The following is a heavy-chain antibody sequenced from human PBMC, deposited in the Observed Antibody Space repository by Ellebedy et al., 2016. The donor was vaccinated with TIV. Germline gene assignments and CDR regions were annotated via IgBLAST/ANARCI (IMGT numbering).Heavy chain of an antibody. CDR2: ISYDGSNK. V-gene: IGHV3-30*03. J-gene: IGHJ4*02. CDR3: ARALNHVDTVSTAPLDC. CDR1: GFTFSSYG. Sequence: PGGSLRLSCAASGFTFSSYGMTWVRQAPGKGLEWVALISYDGSNKYFADSVQGRFTISRDNSQNTLYLLMNSLRGDDTAIYYCARALNHVDTVSTAPLDCWGQGTLVTVSS. D-gene: IGHD5/OR15-5a*01.